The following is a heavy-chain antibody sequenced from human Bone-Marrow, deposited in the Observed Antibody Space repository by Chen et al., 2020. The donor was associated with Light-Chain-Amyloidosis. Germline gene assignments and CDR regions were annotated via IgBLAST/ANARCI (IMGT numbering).Heavy chain of an antibody. V-gene: IGHV4-34*01. J-gene: IGHJ4*02. CDR2: VNHSGRT. CDR1: GGHFIAYY. CDR3: AKITRGGSYYFDP. Sequence: VLGGHFIAYYWIWIRQPPGKGLEWIGDVNHSGRTNYSPSLKSRLTISIDTPKKQFSLKLTAVTAADKAFYYCAKITRGGSYYFDPWGQGTLVTVSS. D-gene: IGHD1-26*01.